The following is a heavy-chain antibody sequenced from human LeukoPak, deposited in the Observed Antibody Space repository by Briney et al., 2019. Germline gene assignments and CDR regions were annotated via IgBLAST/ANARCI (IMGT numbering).Heavy chain of an antibody. V-gene: IGHV4-59*01. CDR2: IYYSGST. D-gene: IGHD5-18*01. J-gene: IGHJ4*02. Sequence: PSETLSLTCTVSGGSISSYYWSWIRQPPGKGLEWIGYIYYSGSTNYNPSLKSRVTISVDTSKNQFSLKLSSVTAADTAVYYCARAVDTAMRGEYYFDYWGQGTLVTVSS. CDR1: GGSISSYY. CDR3: ARAVDTAMRGEYYFDY.